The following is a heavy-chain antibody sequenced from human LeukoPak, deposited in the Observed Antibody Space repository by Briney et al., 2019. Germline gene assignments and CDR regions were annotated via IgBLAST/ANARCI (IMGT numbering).Heavy chain of an antibody. V-gene: IGHV3-30-3*01. CDR1: GFTFSSYA. CDR2: ISYDGSNK. J-gene: IGHJ6*02. Sequence: GGSLRLSCAASGFTFSSYAMHWVRQAPGKGLEWVAVISYDGSNKYYANSVKGRFTISRDNSKNTLYLQMNSLRAEDAAVYYCARGGRYFARHYGMDVWGQGTTVTVSS. D-gene: IGHD3-9*01. CDR3: ARGGRYFARHYGMDV.